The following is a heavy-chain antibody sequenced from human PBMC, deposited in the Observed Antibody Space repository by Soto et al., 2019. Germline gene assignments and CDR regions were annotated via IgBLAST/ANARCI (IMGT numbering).Heavy chain of an antibody. CDR1: GFTFDDYT. J-gene: IGHJ6*02. D-gene: IGHD3-3*01. V-gene: IGHV3-43*01. Sequence: GGSLRLSCAASGFTFDDYTMHWVRQAPGKGLEWVSLISWDGGSTYYANSVKGRFTISRDNSKNSLYLQMNSLRTEDTALYYCAKDIGIFGVPYHPGYGMDVWGQGTTVTVSS. CDR2: ISWDGGST. CDR3: AKDIGIFGVPYHPGYGMDV.